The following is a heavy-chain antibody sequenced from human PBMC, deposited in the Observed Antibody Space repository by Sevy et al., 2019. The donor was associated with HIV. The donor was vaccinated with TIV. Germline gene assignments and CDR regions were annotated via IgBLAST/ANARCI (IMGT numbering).Heavy chain of an antibody. CDR3: ARVNCSGASCHYYYGMDV. CDR2: IYSGGST. V-gene: IGHV3-53*01. Sequence: GGYLRLSCAASGFTVSSNYMSCVRQAPGKGLEWVSVIYSGGSTYYADSVKGRFTISRDNSKNTLYLQMNSLRAEETVVHYCARVNCSGASCHYYYGMDVWGQGTMVTVSS. CDR1: GFTVSSNY. J-gene: IGHJ6*02. D-gene: IGHD2-15*01.